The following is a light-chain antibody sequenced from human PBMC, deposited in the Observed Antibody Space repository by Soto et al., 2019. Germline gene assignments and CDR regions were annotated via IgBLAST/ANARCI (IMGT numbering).Light chain of an antibody. CDR1: QSISIY. CDR3: QQTSSPPWT. V-gene: IGKV1-39*01. CDR2: GAS. Sequence: DIQMTQSPSSLSASVGDRVTITCRASQSISIYLNWYQQTPGKAPKLLIYGASTLQSGVPSRFSGSGSGTDFTLTISSLQPEDFASYYCQQTSSPPWTFGQGTKVEI. J-gene: IGKJ1*01.